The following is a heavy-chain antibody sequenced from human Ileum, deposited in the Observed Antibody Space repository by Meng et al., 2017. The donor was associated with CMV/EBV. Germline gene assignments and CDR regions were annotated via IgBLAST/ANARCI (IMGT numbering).Heavy chain of an antibody. CDR2: IWYDGSNK. D-gene: IGHD2-2*01. Sequence: GESLKISCVASGFTFNNYGMHWVRQAPGKGLEWVAVIWYDGSNKYYADSVKGRFTISRDNSKNTLYLQMNSLRAEDTAFYYCARVIVVVTGADYYFDYWGQGTLVTVSS. CDR3: ARVIVVVTGADYYFDY. J-gene: IGHJ4*02. CDR1: GFTFNNYG. V-gene: IGHV3-33*01.